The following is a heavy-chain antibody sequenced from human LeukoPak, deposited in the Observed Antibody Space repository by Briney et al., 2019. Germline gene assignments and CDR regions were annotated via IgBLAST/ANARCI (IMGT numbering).Heavy chain of an antibody. CDR2: IYYSGST. CDR1: GGSISSHY. V-gene: IGHV4-59*11. Sequence: SETLSLTCTVSGGSISSHYWSWIRQPPGRGLEWIGYIYYSGSTNYNPSLESRVTISVDTSKNQFSLKLSSVTAADTAVYYCAREGITIFGVVEYYFDYWGQGTLVTVSS. CDR3: AREGITIFGVVEYYFDY. J-gene: IGHJ4*02. D-gene: IGHD3-3*01.